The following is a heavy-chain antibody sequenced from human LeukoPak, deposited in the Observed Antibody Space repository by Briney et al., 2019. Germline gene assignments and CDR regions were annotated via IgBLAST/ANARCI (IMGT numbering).Heavy chain of an antibody. J-gene: IGHJ4*02. D-gene: IGHD6-6*01. V-gene: IGHV1-46*01. CDR1: GGTFSSYA. Sequence: ASVKVSCKASGGTFSSYAISWVRQAPGQGLEWMGIINPSGGSTSYAQKFQGRVTMTRDTSTSTVYMELSSLRSEDTAVYYCARDQQPSYSSSSPNTFDYWGQGTLVTVSS. CDR2: INPSGGST. CDR3: ARDQQPSYSSSSPNTFDY.